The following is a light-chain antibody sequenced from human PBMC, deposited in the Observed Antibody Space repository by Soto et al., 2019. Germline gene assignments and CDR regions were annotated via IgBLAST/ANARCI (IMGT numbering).Light chain of an antibody. CDR2: DNN. CDR3: QSYDSSLSGYV. V-gene: IGLV1-51*01. J-gene: IGLJ1*01. CDR1: SSNVGHNS. Sequence: QSVLTQPPSVSAAPGQEVTISCSGSSSNVGHNSVSWYQQLPGTAPKLLIYDNNERPSGIPARFSGSKSGTSATLGITGLQTGDEADYYCQSYDSSLSGYVFGAGTKVTVL.